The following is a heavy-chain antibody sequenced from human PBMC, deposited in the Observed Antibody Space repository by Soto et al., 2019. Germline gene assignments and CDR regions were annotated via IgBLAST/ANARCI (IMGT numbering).Heavy chain of an antibody. J-gene: IGHJ5*02. CDR3: ARVRFNWNYGNRFDP. CDR2: INPNSGGT. Sequence: ASVKVSCKASGYTFTGYYMHWVRQAPGQGLEWMGWINPNSGGTNYAQKFQGRVTMTRDTSISTAYMELSRLRSDDTAVYYCARVRFNWNYGNRFDPWGQGTLVTVSS. D-gene: IGHD1-7*01. V-gene: IGHV1-2*02. CDR1: GYTFTGYY.